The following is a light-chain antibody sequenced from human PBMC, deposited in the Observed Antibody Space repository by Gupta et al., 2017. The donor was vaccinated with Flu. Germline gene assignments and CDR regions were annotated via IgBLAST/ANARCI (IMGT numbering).Light chain of an antibody. J-gene: IGKJ2*01. CDR1: QSIRNW. CDR3: QQYDTYSGT. CDR2: MAS. V-gene: IGKV1-5*03. Sequence: VGDRVTITCRASQSIRNWLAWYQQKPGKAPNLLIYMASSLESGVPSRFSGSGSGTEFTLTISSLQPDDFATYYCQQYDTYSGTFGQGTKLEIK.